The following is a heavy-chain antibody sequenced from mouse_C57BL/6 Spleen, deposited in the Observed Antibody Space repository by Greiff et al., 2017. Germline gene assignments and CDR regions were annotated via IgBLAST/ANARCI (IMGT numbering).Heavy chain of an antibody. CDR2: ISSGGSYT. CDR3: AREGITTVVEGLEY. Sequence: EVKLVESGGDLVKPGGSLKLSCAASGFTFSSYGMSWVRQTPDKRLEWVATISSGGSYTYYPDSVKGRVTISRDNAKKTLYLQMRSMKYEDTALDYCAREGITTVVEGLEYWGKGTNLTV. J-gene: IGHJ2*01. D-gene: IGHD1-1*01. V-gene: IGHV5-6*02. CDR1: GFTFSSYG.